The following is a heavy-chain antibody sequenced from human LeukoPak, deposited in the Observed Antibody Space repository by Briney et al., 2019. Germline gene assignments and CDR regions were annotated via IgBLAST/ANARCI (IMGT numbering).Heavy chain of an antibody. V-gene: IGHV3-30-3*01. D-gene: IGHD3-10*01. Sequence: PGGSLRLSRAASGFTFSGYAMHWVRRAPGKGLEWVAVISYDGSNKYYADSVKGRFTISRDNSKNTLYLQMNSLRAEDTAVYYCAREGITMVRGVTYFDYWGQATLVTVSS. CDR3: AREGITMVRGVTYFDY. J-gene: IGHJ4*02. CDR2: ISYDGSNK. CDR1: GFTFSGYA.